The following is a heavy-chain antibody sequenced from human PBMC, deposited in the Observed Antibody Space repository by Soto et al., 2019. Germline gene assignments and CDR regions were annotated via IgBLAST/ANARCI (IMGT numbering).Heavy chain of an antibody. CDR3: AREMAGLGGEYDY. CDR2: ISGSSGNA. CDR1: GYTFTKYG. V-gene: IGHV1-18*01. J-gene: IGHJ4*02. D-gene: IGHD3-16*01. Sequence: QVQLVQSGAEVKNPGASVKVSCKTSGYTFTKYGVGWVRQAPGQGLEWMGWISGSSGNANYAEKVQGRITLTTDTSTSTAYIELRSLRSDDTALYFFAREMAGLGGEYDYWGQGTLVTVSS.